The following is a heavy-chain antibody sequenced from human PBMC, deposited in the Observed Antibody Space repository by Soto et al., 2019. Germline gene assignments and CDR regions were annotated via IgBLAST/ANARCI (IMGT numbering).Heavy chain of an antibody. CDR3: ANDIYDRLGGVGWYFDL. D-gene: IGHD3-22*01. CDR2: ISYDGSNK. CDR1: GFTFSSYG. V-gene: IGHV3-30*18. J-gene: IGHJ2*01. Sequence: QVQLVESGGGVVQPGRSLRLSCAASGFTFSSYGMHWVRQAPGKGLEWVAVISYDGSNKYYADSVKGRFTISRDNSMNTLYLQMNSLRAEDTAVYYCANDIYDRLGGVGWYFDLWGRGTLVTVSS.